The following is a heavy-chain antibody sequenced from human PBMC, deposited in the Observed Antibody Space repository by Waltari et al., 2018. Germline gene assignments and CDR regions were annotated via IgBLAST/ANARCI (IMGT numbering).Heavy chain of an antibody. CDR2: IWYDGSNK. CDR1: GFTFSSYG. CDR3: AKGTTMVRGCFDY. Sequence: QVQLVESGGGVVQPGRSLRLSCVASGFTFSSYGMHWVRQAPGKGLEWVAVIWYDGSNKYYADSVKGRFTISRDNSRNTLYLQMNSLRAEDTAMYYCAKGTTMVRGCFDYWGQGTLVTVSS. D-gene: IGHD3-10*01. V-gene: IGHV3-30*18. J-gene: IGHJ4*02.